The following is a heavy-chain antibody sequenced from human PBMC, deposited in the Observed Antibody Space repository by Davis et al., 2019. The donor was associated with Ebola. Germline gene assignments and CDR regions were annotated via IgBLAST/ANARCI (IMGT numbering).Heavy chain of an antibody. V-gene: IGHV4-59*08. Sequence: SETLSLTCTVSGGSISSYYWSWIRQPPGKGLEWIGYIYYSGSTNYNPSLKSRVTISVDTSKNQFSLKLSSVTAADTAVYYCARGPSGYVFRDYGMDVWGKGTTVTVSS. D-gene: IGHD5-12*01. J-gene: IGHJ6*04. CDR1: GGSISSYY. CDR3: ARGPSGYVFRDYGMDV. CDR2: IYYSGST.